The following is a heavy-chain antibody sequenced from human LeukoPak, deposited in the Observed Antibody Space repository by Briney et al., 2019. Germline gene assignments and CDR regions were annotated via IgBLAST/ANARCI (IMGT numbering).Heavy chain of an antibody. J-gene: IGHJ4*02. CDR2: ISANNGET. D-gene: IGHD2-2*01. Sequence: ASVKVSCKASGYTFTNYGISWVRQAPGQGLEWMAWISANNGETRYAQNLQGRVTMTTETSTSTAYMELRSLRCDDTAVYYCARVPPSAHQMLSSDYWGQGTQVTVPS. CDR1: GYTFTNYG. V-gene: IGHV1-18*04. CDR3: ARVPPSAHQMLSSDY.